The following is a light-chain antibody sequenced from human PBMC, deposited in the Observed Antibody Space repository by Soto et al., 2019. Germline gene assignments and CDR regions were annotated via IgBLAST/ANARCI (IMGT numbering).Light chain of an antibody. Sequence: DVQLTQSPSTLSASVGDRVTITCRARESGFIWLGWYQQKPGRAPKLLFFDGMNLENGVPSRFSGDGSETEFTLTISRLQPDDFATYYCQQYSGNSFTFGQGTKLEI. CDR3: QQYSGNSFT. J-gene: IGKJ2*01. CDR2: DGM. V-gene: IGKV1-5*01. CDR1: ESGFIW.